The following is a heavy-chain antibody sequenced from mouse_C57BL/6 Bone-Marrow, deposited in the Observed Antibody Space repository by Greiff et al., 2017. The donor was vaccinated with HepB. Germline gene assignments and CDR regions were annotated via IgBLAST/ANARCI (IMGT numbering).Heavy chain of an antibody. J-gene: IGHJ4*01. CDR1: GYTFTSYG. V-gene: IGHV1-81*01. Sequence: VKLQESGAELARPGASVKLSCKASGYTFTSYGISWVKQRTGQGLEWIGEIYPRSGNTYYNEKFKGKATLTADKSSSTAYMELRSLTSEDSAVYFCARSNYSNYIYPYYAMDYWGQGTSVTVSS. CDR3: ARSNYSNYIYPYYAMDY. D-gene: IGHD2-12*01. CDR2: IYPRSGNT.